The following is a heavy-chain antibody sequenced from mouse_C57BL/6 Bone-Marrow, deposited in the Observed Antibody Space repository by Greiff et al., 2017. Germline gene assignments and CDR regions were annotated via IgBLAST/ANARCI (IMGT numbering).Heavy chain of an antibody. CDR1: GFNIKDDY. CDR3: TTGPRFAY. V-gene: IGHV14-4*01. D-gene: IGHD6-1*01. J-gene: IGHJ3*01. CDR2: IDPENGDT. Sequence: VQLQQSGAELVRPGASVKLSCTASGFNIKDDYMHWVKQRPEQGLEWIGWIDPENGDTEYASKFQGKATITADTSSNTAYLQLSSLTSEDTAVXYCTTGPRFAYWGQGTLVTVSA.